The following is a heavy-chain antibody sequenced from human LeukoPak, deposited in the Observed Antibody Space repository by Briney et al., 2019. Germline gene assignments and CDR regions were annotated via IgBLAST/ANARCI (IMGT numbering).Heavy chain of an antibody. J-gene: IGHJ4*02. D-gene: IGHD3-10*01. Sequence: ASVKVSCKASGYRFTGYYVHWVRQPPGQGLEWMGWINSDSGGTNFAQRFHGRATLARDTSISTAYMELSRLTSDDTAVYYCARDAISRGIIDYWGQGTLVTVSS. CDR1: GYRFTGYY. V-gene: IGHV1-2*02. CDR2: INSDSGGT. CDR3: ARDAISRGIIDY.